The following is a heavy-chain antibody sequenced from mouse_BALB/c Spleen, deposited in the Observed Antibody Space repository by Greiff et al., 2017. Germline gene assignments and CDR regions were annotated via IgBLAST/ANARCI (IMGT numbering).Heavy chain of an antibody. Sequence: QVQLQQPGAELVRPGASVKLSCKASGYTFTSYWINWVKQRPGQGLEWIGNIYPSDSYTNYNQKFKDKATLTVDKSSSTAYMQLSSPTSEDSAVYYCTGGSQAWFAYWGQGTLVTVSA. CDR3: TGGSQAWFAY. CDR2: IYPSDSYT. D-gene: IGHD3-1*01. CDR1: GYTFTSYW. V-gene: IGHV1-69*02. J-gene: IGHJ3*01.